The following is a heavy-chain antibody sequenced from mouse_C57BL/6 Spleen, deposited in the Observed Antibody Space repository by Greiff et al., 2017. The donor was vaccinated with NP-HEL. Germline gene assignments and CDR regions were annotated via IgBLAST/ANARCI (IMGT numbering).Heavy chain of an antibody. CDR2: INPNNGGT. Sequence: VQLQQSGPELVKPGASVKIPCKASGYTFTDYNMDWVKQSHGKSLEWIGDINPNNGGTIYNQKFKGKATLTVDKSSSTAYMELRSLTSEDTAVYYCARNYDGYPYAMDYWGQGTSVTVSS. CDR1: GYTFTDYN. V-gene: IGHV1-18*01. J-gene: IGHJ4*01. D-gene: IGHD2-3*01. CDR3: ARNYDGYPYAMDY.